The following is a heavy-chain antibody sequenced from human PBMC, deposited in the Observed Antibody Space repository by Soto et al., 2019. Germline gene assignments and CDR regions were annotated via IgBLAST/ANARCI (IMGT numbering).Heavy chain of an antibody. J-gene: IGHJ6*02. CDR1: GGSVSSESHY. Sequence: QVQLQESGPGLVKPSETLSLTCTVSGGSVSSESHYWSWIRQTPGKGLEWIGYIYYTGSTNYNPSIKGRVTMSVDTSRDQVSLRLRSVTRADTAVYYCARDHYDFRSVSYYYAMEVWGQGTKVIVSS. CDR3: ARDHYDFRSVSYYYAMEV. V-gene: IGHV4-61*01. CDR2: IYYTGST. D-gene: IGHD3-3*01.